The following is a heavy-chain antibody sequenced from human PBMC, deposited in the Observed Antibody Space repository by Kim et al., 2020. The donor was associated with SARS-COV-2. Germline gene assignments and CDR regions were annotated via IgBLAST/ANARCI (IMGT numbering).Heavy chain of an antibody. CDR1: GFTLSTYW. Sequence: GGSLRLSCAASGFTLSTYWMSWVRQAPGKGLEWVANIKQDGSEKYYVDSVKGRFTISRDNAKNSLYLQMNSLRAEDSAVYYCAREYAASYFDPRGGWFDPWGQGTLVTVSS. CDR3: AREYAASYFDPRGGWFDP. D-gene: IGHD3-22*01. CDR2: IKQDGSEK. J-gene: IGHJ5*02. V-gene: IGHV3-7*01.